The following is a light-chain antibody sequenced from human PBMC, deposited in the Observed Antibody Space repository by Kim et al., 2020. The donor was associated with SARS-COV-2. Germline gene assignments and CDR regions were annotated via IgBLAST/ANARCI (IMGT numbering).Light chain of an antibody. J-gene: IGLJ3*02. Sequence: AKGTCTGNSNNVGYQEAVWLQKQQGQPPKLLSYRDNSRTSGISDRLSASRSENTASLTITGLQPEDEADYYCSAWDSSLSIWVFGEGTQLTVL. V-gene: IGLV10-54*01. CDR2: RDN. CDR3: SAWDSSLSIWV. CDR1: SNNVGYQE.